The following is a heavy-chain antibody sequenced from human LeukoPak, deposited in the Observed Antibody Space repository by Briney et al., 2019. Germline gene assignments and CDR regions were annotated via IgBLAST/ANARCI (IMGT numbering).Heavy chain of an antibody. CDR2: ISAYNGNT. J-gene: IGHJ4*02. CDR3: ARGPYCSGDTCYSQFFDY. CDR1: GYTFTSFG. V-gene: IGHV1-18*01. D-gene: IGHD2-15*01. Sequence: ASVKVSCKASGYTFTSFGISWVRQAPGQGLDWMGWISAYNGNTNYAQKLQGRVTMTTDTSTNTAYMELRSLRSDDTAVYYCARGPYCSGDTCYSQFFDYWGQGTLVTVSS.